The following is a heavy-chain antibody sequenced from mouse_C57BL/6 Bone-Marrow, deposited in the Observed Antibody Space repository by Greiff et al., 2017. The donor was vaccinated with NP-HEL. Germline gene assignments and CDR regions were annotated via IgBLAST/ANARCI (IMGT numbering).Heavy chain of an antibody. CDR3: ASEGANWDQAWFAY. D-gene: IGHD4-1*01. V-gene: IGHV1-26*01. CDR1: GYTFTDYY. CDR2: INPNNGGT. J-gene: IGHJ3*01. Sequence: EVQLQQSGPELVKPGASVKISCKASGYTFTDYYMNWVKQSHGKSLEWIGDINPNNGGTSYNQKFKGKATLTVDKCSSTAYMELRSLTSEDSAVYYCASEGANWDQAWFAYWGQGTLVTVSA.